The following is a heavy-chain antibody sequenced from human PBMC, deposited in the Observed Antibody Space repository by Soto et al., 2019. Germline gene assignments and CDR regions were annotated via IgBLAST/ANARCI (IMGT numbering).Heavy chain of an antibody. D-gene: IGHD2-2*01. CDR1: GYTFTGYY. CDR2: INPNSGGT. V-gene: IGHV1-2*02. J-gene: IGHJ6*02. Sequence: GASVKVSCKASGYTFTGYYMHWVRQAPGQGLEWMGWINPNSGGTNYAQKFQGRVTMTRDTSISTAYMELSRLGSDDTAVYYCARGGVPAAIYYYGMDVWGQGTTVTVSS. CDR3: ARGGVPAAIYYYGMDV.